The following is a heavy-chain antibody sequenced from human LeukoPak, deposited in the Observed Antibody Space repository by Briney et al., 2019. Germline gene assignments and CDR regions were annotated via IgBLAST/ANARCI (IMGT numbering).Heavy chain of an antibody. CDR1: GFTFSSYG. Sequence: GGSLRLSCAASGFTFSSYGMHWVRQAPGKGLEWVAVIWYDGSNKYYADSVKGRFTISRDNSKNTLYLQMNSLRAEDTAVYYCARGIMRYYDSSGSDPYYYYGMDVWGQGTTVTVSS. V-gene: IGHV3-33*01. D-gene: IGHD3-22*01. CDR2: IWYDGSNK. CDR3: ARGIMRYYDSSGSDPYYYYGMDV. J-gene: IGHJ6*02.